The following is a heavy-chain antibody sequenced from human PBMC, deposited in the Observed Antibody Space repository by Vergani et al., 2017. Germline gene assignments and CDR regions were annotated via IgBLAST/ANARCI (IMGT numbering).Heavy chain of an antibody. CDR1: GFTFSRHG. V-gene: IGHV3-33*01. J-gene: IGHJ4*02. CDR2: IWNDGSNK. D-gene: IGHD2-15*01. CDR3: ARDXSSRGHYLVGPLDS. Sequence: QVQSVESGGSVVQPGTSLRLSRGASGFTFSRHGMHWVRQAPGKGLEWVAVIWNDGSNKYYVESVKGRFTISRDNSENTLYLQMNSLRAEDTGVYYCARDXSSRGHYLVGPLDSWGLGTLVTVSS.